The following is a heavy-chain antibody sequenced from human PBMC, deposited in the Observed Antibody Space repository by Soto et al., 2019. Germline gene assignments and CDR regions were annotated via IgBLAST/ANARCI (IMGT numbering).Heavy chain of an antibody. V-gene: IGHV4-59*11. CDR3: ARGAATGRSDS. CDR1: GGSISSQY. D-gene: IGHD6-13*01. Sequence: SETLSLTCTVSGGSISSQYWRWIRQPPGQGLEWIAYMYYSGSPNYNPSLKSRATISVDTSKNQFSLNLSFVTAADTAVYYCARGAATGRSDSWGQGTLVTVSS. J-gene: IGHJ4*02. CDR2: MYYSGSP.